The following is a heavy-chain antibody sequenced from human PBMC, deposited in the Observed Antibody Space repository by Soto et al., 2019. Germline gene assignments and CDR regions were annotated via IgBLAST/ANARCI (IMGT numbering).Heavy chain of an antibody. J-gene: IGHJ6*02. D-gene: IGHD4-17*01. CDR3: AKDGYYGDYGRYGMDV. Sequence: PGGSLRLSCAASGFTFSSYGMHWVRQAPGKGLEWVAVISYDGSNKYYADSVKGRFTISRDNSKNTLYLQMNSQRAEDTAVYYCAKDGYYGDYGRYGMDVWGQGTTVTVSS. CDR2: ISYDGSNK. V-gene: IGHV3-30*18. CDR1: GFTFSSYG.